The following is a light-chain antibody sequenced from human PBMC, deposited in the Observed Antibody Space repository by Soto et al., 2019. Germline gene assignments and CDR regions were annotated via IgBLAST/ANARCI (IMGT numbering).Light chain of an antibody. CDR1: SSDVGAYNY. J-gene: IGLJ3*02. CDR2: EVT. CDR3: SSFASGNTCV. V-gene: IGLV2-8*01. Sequence: QSALTQPPSASGSPGQSVTISCTGTSSDVGAYNYVSWYQQHAGKAPKLVIYEVTKRPSGVPDRFSGSKSANTASLTVSGLQAEDEADYYCSSFASGNTCVFGGGTKLTV.